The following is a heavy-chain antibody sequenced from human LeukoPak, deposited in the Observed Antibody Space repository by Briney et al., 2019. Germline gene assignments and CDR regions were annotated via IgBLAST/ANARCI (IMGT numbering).Heavy chain of an antibody. CDR2: ISAYNDNT. V-gene: IGHV1-18*04. Sequence: ASLKVSCKTSGYTFTSYGISWVRQAPGQGLEWMGWISAYNDNTNYAQKLQGRVTMTTDTFTNTAYMELRSLRSDDTAVYYCARDDLHGDLDFDYWGQGTLVTVSS. CDR3: ARDDLHGDLDFDY. J-gene: IGHJ4*02. CDR1: GYTFTSYG. D-gene: IGHD4-17*01.